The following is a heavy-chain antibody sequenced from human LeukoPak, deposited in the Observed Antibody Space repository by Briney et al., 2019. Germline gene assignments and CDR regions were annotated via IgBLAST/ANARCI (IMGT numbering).Heavy chain of an antibody. D-gene: IGHD2-15*01. V-gene: IGHV4-39*01. CDR1: GGSISSSSYY. J-gene: IGHJ5*02. Sequence: PSETLSLTCTVSGGSISSSSYYWGWIRQPPGKGLEWIGSIYYSGSTYYNPSLKSRVTISVDTSKNQFSLKLSSVTAEDTAVYYCARHADIVVVIANNWSDPWGQGTLVTVSS. CDR3: ARHADIVVVIANNWSDP. CDR2: IYYSGST.